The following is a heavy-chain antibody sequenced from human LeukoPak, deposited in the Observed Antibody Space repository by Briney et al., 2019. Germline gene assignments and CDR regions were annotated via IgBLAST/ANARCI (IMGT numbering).Heavy chain of an antibody. J-gene: IGHJ4*02. Sequence: GGSLRLSCAASGFTFSSYSMNWVRQAPGKGLEWVSYISSSSSVIYYADSVEGRFTISRDNAKSSLYLLMNSLRAEDTAVYYCARGVYGDPFDYWGQGTLVTVS. CDR1: GFTFSSYS. V-gene: IGHV3-48*01. CDR3: ARGVYGDPFDY. D-gene: IGHD4-17*01. CDR2: ISSSSSVI.